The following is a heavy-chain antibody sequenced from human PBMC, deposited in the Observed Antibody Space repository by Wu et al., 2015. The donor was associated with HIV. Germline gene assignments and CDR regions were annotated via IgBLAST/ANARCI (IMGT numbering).Heavy chain of an antibody. CDR1: GGAFNKFS. J-gene: IGHJ6*04. Sequence: QVQLVQSGAEVKKPGSSVMVSCKSSGGAFNKFSITWVRRAPGQGLEWMGGVIPILGIPNYAQKFQGRITLSVDDSTATAYMELRSLRSDDTAVYYCARGAVADVWGKGTTIIVSS. CDR2: VIPILGIP. D-gene: IGHD6-19*01. V-gene: IGHV1-69*12. CDR3: ARGAVADV.